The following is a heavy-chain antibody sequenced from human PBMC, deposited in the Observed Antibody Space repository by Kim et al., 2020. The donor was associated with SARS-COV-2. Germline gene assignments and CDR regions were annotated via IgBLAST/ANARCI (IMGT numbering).Heavy chain of an antibody. D-gene: IGHD2-2*01. CDR1: GGSVGSDTYY. V-gene: IGHV4-61*01. Sequence: SETLSLTCSVFGGSVGSDTYYYNWIRQPPGKGLEWIGNVFYNGKTKYNPSLNSRLNISVDTSKNEFSLRLTSVTAADTAVHYCAREWDCSSTSCRCAFD. CDR2: VFYNGKT. CDR3: AREWDCSSTSCRCAFD. J-gene: IGHJ3*01.